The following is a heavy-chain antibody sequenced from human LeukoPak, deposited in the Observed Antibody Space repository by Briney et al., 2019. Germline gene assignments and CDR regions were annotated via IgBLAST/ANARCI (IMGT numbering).Heavy chain of an antibody. V-gene: IGHV4-4*07. CDR2: VYTSGST. D-gene: IGHD3-22*01. Sequence: PSETLSLTCTVSGASISSYYWSWIRQPAGKTLEWIGRVYTSGSTSYNPSLKSRITISVDTSKNHFSLKLSSVTAADTAVYYCARANYYDSSGYYYNAFDIWGQGTMVTVSS. J-gene: IGHJ3*02. CDR3: ARANYYDSSGYYYNAFDI. CDR1: GASISSYY.